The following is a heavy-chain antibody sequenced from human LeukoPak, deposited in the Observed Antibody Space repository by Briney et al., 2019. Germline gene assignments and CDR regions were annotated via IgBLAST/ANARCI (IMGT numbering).Heavy chain of an antibody. V-gene: IGHV4-30-2*01. D-gene: IGHD3-16*02. Sequence: KPSQTLSLTCTVSGGSISSGGYYWSWIRQPPGKGLEWIGYIYHSGSTYYNPSLKSRVTISVDTSKNQFSLKLSSVTAADTAVYYCAGLPTYDYVWGSYRPRDAFDIWGQGTMVTVSS. CDR1: GGSISSGGYY. CDR3: AGLPTYDYVWGSYRPRDAFDI. J-gene: IGHJ3*02. CDR2: IYHSGST.